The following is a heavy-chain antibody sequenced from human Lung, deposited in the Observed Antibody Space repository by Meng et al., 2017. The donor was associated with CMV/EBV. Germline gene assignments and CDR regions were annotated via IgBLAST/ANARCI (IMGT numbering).Heavy chain of an antibody. CDR1: GFTFSSYE. J-gene: IGHJ6*02. V-gene: IGHV3-48*03. CDR2: ISSSGSTI. D-gene: IGHD2-2*02. CDR3: ARDGGLVVVPAAIRFDYYYYVMDV. Sequence: SCAASGFTFSSYEMNWVRQAPGKGLEWVSYISSSGSTIYYADSVKGRFTISRDNAKNSLYLQMNSLRAEDTAVYYCARDGGLVVVPAAIRFDYYYYVMDVXGQGXTVTVSS.